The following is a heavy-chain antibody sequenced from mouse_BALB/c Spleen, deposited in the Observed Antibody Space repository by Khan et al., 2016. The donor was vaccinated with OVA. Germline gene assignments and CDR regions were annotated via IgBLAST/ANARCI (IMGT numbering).Heavy chain of an antibody. D-gene: IGHD2-12*01. V-gene: IGHV1-5*01. J-gene: IGHJ3*01. Sequence: VQLKQSGTVLARPGASVKMSCKASGYSFTSYLIHWIKQRPGQGLEWFGDIYPGNGDTTYNQKFKDKAKLTAGTSANSAYMELSSLTNEDSAVYCCARGGYSSFAYWGQGTLVTVAA. CDR1: GYSFTSYL. CDR2: IYPGNGDT. CDR3: ARGGYSSFAY.